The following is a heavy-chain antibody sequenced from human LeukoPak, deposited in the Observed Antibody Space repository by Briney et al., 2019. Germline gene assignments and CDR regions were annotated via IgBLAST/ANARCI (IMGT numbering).Heavy chain of an antibody. CDR2: ISYDGSNK. CDR3: VCLEGYSFQH. V-gene: IGHV3-30*03. D-gene: IGHD3-3*01. Sequence: PGGSLRLSCAASGFTFSSYGMHWVRQAPGKGLEWVAVISYDGSNKYYADSVKGRFTISRDNSKNTLYLQMNSLGAEDTAVYYCVCLEGYSFQHWGQGTLVTVSS. CDR1: GFTFSSYG. J-gene: IGHJ1*01.